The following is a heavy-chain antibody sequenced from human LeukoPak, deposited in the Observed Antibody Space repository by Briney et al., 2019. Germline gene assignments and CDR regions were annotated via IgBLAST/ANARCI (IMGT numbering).Heavy chain of an antibody. CDR2: IYSSGST. Sequence: SETLSLTCTVSGYSISSGYYWGWIRPPAGKGLEWIGRIYSSGSTNYNPSLKSRVTISVDTSKNQFSLKLSSVTAADTAVYYCARAGLGIATKFDPWGQGTLVTVSS. CDR1: GYSISSGYY. CDR3: ARAGLGIATKFDP. J-gene: IGHJ5*02. V-gene: IGHV4-38-2*02. D-gene: IGHD6-13*01.